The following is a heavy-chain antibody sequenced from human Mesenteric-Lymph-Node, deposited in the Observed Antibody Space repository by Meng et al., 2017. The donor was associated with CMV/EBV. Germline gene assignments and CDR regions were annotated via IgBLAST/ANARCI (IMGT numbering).Heavy chain of an antibody. CDR2: INQAGSVS. V-gene: IGHV3-7*01. D-gene: IGHD6-25*01. CDR1: GFTFSDYW. CDR3: VRPLSRGLDY. Sequence: GESLKISCAASGFTFSDYWMIWVRQAPGERPEWVANINQAGSVSQYLDSVRGRFTVSRDNAKGSLSLQMNNLRVDDTAVYYCVRPLSRGLDYWGQGTLVTVSS. J-gene: IGHJ4*02.